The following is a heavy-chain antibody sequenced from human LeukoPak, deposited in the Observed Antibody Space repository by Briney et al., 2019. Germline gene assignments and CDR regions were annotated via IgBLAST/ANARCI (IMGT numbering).Heavy chain of an antibody. CDR3: ARDSWNDCGGGSCYSNN. J-gene: IGHJ4*02. D-gene: IGHD2-15*01. CDR2: ISSSSSYI. V-gene: IGHV3-21*01. Sequence: PGGSLRLSCAASGFTFSSYSMNWVRQAPGKWLEWVSSISSSSSYIYYADSVKGRFTISRDNAKNSLYLQMNSLRAEDTAVYYCARDSWNDCGGGSCYSNNWGQGTLVTVSS. CDR1: GFTFSSYS.